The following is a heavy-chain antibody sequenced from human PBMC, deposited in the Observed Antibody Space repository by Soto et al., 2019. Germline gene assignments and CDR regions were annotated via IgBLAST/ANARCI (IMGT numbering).Heavy chain of an antibody. CDR2: VYWNDDK. J-gene: IGHJ4*02. V-gene: IGHV2-5*01. D-gene: IGHD3-16*02. Sequence: QITLKESGPTLVKPTETLTLTCSFSKFLLSTSGVGVGWIRQPPGKALEWLALVYWNDDKRYSPSLRSRLTITKDSAKNQVVLTMTNMDPVDTATFYCARLYDYVWGTYREGYFEFWGQGILVTVSS. CDR3: ARLYDYVWGTYREGYFEF. CDR1: KFLLSTSGVG.